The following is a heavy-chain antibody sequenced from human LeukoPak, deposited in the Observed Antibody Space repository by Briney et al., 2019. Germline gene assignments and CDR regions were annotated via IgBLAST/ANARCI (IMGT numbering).Heavy chain of an antibody. D-gene: IGHD3-9*01. CDR1: GGSISSGGYS. J-gene: IGHJ3*02. Sequence: PSETLSLTCAVSGGSISSGGYSWSWIRQPPGKGLEWIGYVDYSGSTNYNPSLKSRVSMSVDTSKNQFSLKLRSVTAADTAMYYCACQFDILTHDAFEIWGQGTLVPVSS. CDR2: VDYSGST. CDR3: ACQFDILTHDAFEI. V-gene: IGHV4-61*08.